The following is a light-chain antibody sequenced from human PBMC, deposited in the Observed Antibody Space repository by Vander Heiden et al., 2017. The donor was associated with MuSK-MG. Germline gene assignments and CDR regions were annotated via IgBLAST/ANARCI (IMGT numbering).Light chain of an antibody. V-gene: IGKV1-33*01. CDR1: QDISNY. J-gene: IGKJ4*01. CDR3: QQDDNLPFT. Sequence: EIQMTQFPSSLSASVGDRVTITCQASQDISNYLNWYQQKPGKAPKLLIYDASNLETGVPSRFSGSGSGTDFTFTISSLQPEDIATYYCQQDDNLPFTFGGGTKVXIK. CDR2: DAS.